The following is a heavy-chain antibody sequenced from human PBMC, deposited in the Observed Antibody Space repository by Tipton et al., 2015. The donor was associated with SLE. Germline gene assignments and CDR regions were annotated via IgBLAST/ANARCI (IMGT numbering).Heavy chain of an antibody. CDR3: ARDYRSRTADY. Sequence: GSLRLSCAASGFNFSTYWMSWVRQAPGKGPEWVGNIKADGSERYYVDSVRGRFTISRDNAKNSLYLQMNSLRAEDTAVYYCARDYRSRTADYWGLGTLVTVSS. J-gene: IGHJ4*02. D-gene: IGHD1-14*01. V-gene: IGHV3-7*01. CDR2: IKADGSER. CDR1: GFNFSTYW.